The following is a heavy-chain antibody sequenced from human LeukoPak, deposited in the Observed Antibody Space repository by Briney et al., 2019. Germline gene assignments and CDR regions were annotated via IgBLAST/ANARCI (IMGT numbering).Heavy chain of an antibody. J-gene: IGHJ4*02. Sequence: ASVKVSCKASGYTFTSYGISWVRQAPGQGLEWMGWISAYNGNTNYAQKLQGRVTMTTDTSTSTAYMELRSLRSDDTAVYYCASAKTTDYXDTPGLDYWGQGTLVTVSS. D-gene: IGHD3-22*01. CDR2: ISAYNGNT. CDR3: ASAKTTDYXDTPGLDY. V-gene: IGHV1-18*01. CDR1: GYTFTSYG.